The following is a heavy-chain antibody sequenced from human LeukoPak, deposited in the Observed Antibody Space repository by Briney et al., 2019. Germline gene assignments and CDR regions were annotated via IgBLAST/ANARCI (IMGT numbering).Heavy chain of an antibody. J-gene: IGHJ4*02. V-gene: IGHV3-7*01. CDR1: GFTVSNY. CDR3: ARVLAAAGTGDY. Sequence: GGSLRLSCAASGFTVSNYMTWVRQAPGKGLEWVANIKQDGSEKYYVDSVKGRFTISRDNAKNSLYLQMSSLRAEDTAVYYCARVLAAAGTGDYWGQGTLVTVSS. D-gene: IGHD6-13*01. CDR2: IKQDGSEK.